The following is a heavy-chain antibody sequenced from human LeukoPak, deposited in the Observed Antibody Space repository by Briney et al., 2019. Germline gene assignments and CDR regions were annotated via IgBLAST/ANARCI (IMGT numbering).Heavy chain of an antibody. CDR1: GYTFTSYY. D-gene: IGHD5-24*01. J-gene: IGHJ4*02. CDR2: INPSGGSR. Sequence: GASVKVSCKASGYTFTSYYMHWVRQAPGQGLEWMGIINPSGGSRSYAQKFQGRVTMTRDTSTSTVYMELSSLRSEDTAVYYCARDGERWLQFYHFDYWGQGTLVTVSS. V-gene: IGHV1-46*01. CDR3: ARDGERWLQFYHFDY.